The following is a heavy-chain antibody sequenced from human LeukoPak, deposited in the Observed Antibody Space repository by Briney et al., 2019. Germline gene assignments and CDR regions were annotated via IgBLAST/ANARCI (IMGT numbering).Heavy chain of an antibody. V-gene: IGHV3-30*01. CDR2: ISYAGSNK. Sequence: GGSLRLSCAASGFTFSSYAMHWVRQAPGKGLEWVAVISYAGSNKYYADSVKGRFTISRDNSKNTLYLQMNSLRAEDTAVYYCARDSYYDSSGYFIDAFDIWGQGTMVTVSS. D-gene: IGHD3-22*01. CDR1: GFTFSSYA. J-gene: IGHJ3*02. CDR3: ARDSYYDSSGYFIDAFDI.